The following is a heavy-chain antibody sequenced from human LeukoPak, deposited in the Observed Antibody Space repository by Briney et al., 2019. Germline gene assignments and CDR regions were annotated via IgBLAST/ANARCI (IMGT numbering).Heavy chain of an antibody. CDR1: GGSISSSSYS. D-gene: IGHD3-10*01. V-gene: IGHV4-39*01. Sequence: SETLSLTCTVSGGSISSSSYSWGWIRQPPGKGLEWIGSIYYSGSTYYNPSLKSRVTISVDTSKNQFSLKLSSVTAADTAVYYCARQDRWFGEYTAFDYWGQGTLVTVSS. CDR2: IYYSGST. CDR3: ARQDRWFGEYTAFDY. J-gene: IGHJ4*02.